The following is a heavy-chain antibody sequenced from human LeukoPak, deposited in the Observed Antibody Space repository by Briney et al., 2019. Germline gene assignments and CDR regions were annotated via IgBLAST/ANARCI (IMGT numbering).Heavy chain of an antibody. D-gene: IGHD3-3*01. V-gene: IGHV4-59*01. CDR1: GDSISSSYF. CDR2: IYFSGNT. Sequence: PSETLSLTCTVSGDSISSSYFWSWIRQPPGKGPQWIGDIYFSGNTNYNPSLKTRVTMSVDTSKNQFSLKLSSVTAADTAVYFCARDGAGYDFWSGYSRGYFDHWGQGILVSVSS. J-gene: IGHJ4*02. CDR3: ARDGAGYDFWSGYSRGYFDH.